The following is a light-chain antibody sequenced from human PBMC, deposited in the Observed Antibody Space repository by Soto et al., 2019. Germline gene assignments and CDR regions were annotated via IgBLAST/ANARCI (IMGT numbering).Light chain of an antibody. CDR2: EVS. Sequence: QSALTQPASVSGSPGQSITISCTGTSSDVGAYTSVSWYQQHPGKAPKFMIYEVSNRPSGVSNRFSGSKSANTASLTISGLQAEDEAHYYCTSYTSDNRSYVFGTGTKSPS. CDR1: SSDVGAYTS. V-gene: IGLV2-14*01. J-gene: IGLJ1*01. CDR3: TSYTSDNRSYV.